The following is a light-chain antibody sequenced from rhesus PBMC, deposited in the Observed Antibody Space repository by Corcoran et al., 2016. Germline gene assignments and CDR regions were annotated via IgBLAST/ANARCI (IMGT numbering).Light chain of an antibody. CDR2: FAS. Sequence: DIQMTQSPSSLSASVGDTVTITCRASQDITNYLAWYQQIQGKARKPLIYFASNLESGVQSRFSGSGSGTDFTLTIISLQSEDFATYYCQRYSSSITFGPGTKLDIK. CDR3: QRYSSSIT. V-gene: IGKV1S14*01. J-gene: IGKJ3*01. CDR1: QDITNY.